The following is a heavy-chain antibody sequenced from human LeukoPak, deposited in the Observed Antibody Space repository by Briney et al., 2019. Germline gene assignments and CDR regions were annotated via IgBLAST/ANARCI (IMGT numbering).Heavy chain of an antibody. Sequence: GASVRVSCKASGYTFTGYYMHWVRQAPGQELEWMGWINPNSGGTNYAQKFQGRVTMTRDTSISTAYMELSSLRSEDTAVYYCARDRLGLVNYYHYMDVWGKGTTVTVSS. CDR3: ARDRLGLVNYYHYMDV. CDR2: INPNSGGT. CDR1: GYTFTGYY. V-gene: IGHV1-2*02. J-gene: IGHJ6*03. D-gene: IGHD3-16*01.